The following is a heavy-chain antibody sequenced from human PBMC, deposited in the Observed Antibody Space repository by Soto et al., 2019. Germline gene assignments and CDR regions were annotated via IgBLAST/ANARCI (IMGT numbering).Heavy chain of an antibody. CDR1: GFTLSGYA. CDR3: ARRARPDFYYLDF. J-gene: IGHJ6*03. CDR2: IRSNGVGT. D-gene: IGHD6-6*01. Sequence: EVQLAESGGGLAQPGGSLRLSCAASGFTLSGYALDWVRQAPGKGLEYVSGIRSNGVGTYYATSVQGRFTISRDNSKNTGYFQIGSLRPEDMAVYYCARRARPDFYYLDFWGKGTTVTVCS. V-gene: IGHV3-64*01.